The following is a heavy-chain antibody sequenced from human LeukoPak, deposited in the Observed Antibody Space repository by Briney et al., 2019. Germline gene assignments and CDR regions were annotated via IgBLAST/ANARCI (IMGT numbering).Heavy chain of an antibody. CDR3: ARGASRGFDY. D-gene: IGHD5-24*01. Sequence: GGSLRLSCAASGFTFSSNSMNWVRQAPGQGLEGVSYISSSSSTTYYADSVKGRFTISRDNAKNSLYLQMNSLRDEDTAVYYCARGASRGFDYWGQGTLVTVSS. CDR2: ISSSSSTT. V-gene: IGHV3-48*02. CDR1: GFTFSSNS. J-gene: IGHJ4*02.